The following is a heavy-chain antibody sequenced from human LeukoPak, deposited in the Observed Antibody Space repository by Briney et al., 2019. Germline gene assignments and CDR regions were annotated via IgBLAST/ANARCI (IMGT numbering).Heavy chain of an antibody. CDR2: INPNSGGT. CDR3: ARGGYYDILTGLVGNWFDP. J-gene: IGHJ5*02. Sequence: ASVKVSCKASGYTFTCYYMHWVRQAPGQGLGWMGWINPNSGGTNYAQKFQGRVTMTRDTSISTAYMELSRLRSDDTAVYYCARGGYYDILTGLVGNWFDPWGQGTLVTVSS. D-gene: IGHD3-9*01. CDR1: GYTFTCYY. V-gene: IGHV1-2*02.